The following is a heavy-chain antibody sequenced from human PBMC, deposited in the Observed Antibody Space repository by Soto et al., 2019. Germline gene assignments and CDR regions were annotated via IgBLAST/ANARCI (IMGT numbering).Heavy chain of an antibody. CDR2: VSKSDYT. CDR3: AREDSIIIPAVSDF. J-gene: IGHJ4*02. CDR1: GFTLNNYG. V-gene: IGHV3-21*01. D-gene: IGHD3-22*01. Sequence: GGSLRLSCSVSGFTLNNYGINWVRQAPGRGLEWVSSVSKSDYTYYSDSVKGRFTISRDNAKNSVSLQMNSLRVEDTAVYYCAREDSIIIPAVSDFWGQGTLVTVSS.